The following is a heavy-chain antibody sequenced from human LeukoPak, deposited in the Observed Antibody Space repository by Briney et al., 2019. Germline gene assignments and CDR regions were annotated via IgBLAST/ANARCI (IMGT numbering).Heavy chain of an antibody. CDR3: ARDYPSINFDY. J-gene: IGHJ4*02. CDR1: GFTFSSYS. Sequence: GGSLRLSXAASGFTFSSYSMNWVRQAPGKGLEWVSYISSSSTIYYADSVKGRFTISRDNAKNSLYLQMNSLRAEDTAVYYCARDYPSINFDYWGQGTLVTVSS. D-gene: IGHD3-10*01. CDR2: ISSSSTI. V-gene: IGHV3-48*01.